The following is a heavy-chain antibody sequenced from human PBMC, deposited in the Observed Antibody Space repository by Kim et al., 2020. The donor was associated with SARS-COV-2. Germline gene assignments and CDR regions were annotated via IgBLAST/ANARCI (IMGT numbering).Heavy chain of an antibody. CDR3: VRDRMGGAFDM. D-gene: IGHD3-16*01. Sequence: GGSLRLSCATSGFTFSAYDMNWVRQAPGKGLEWLSFITKSSTTIYYADSVEGRFTISRDNAKNSLFLQMNSLRDEDTALYYCVRDRMGGAFDMWGQVQWSPSLQ. CDR2: ITKSSTTI. CDR1: GFTFSAYD. V-gene: IGHV3-48*02. J-gene: IGHJ3*02.